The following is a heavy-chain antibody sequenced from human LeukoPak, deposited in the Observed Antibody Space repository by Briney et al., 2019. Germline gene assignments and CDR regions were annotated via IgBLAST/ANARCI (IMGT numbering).Heavy chain of an antibody. Sequence: GGSLRLSCAASGFTFSSYWMSWVRQAPGKGLEWVANIKRDGSEKYYVDSVKGRFTISRDNAKNSLYLQMNSLRAEDTAVYYCARDHYYDSSGYPPRWGQGTLVTVSS. V-gene: IGHV3-7*01. J-gene: IGHJ4*02. CDR1: GFTFSSYW. CDR3: ARDHYYDSSGYPPR. D-gene: IGHD3-22*01. CDR2: IKRDGSEK.